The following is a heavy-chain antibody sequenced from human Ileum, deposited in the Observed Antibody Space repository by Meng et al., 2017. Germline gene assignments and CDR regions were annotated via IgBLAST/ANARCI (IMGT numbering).Heavy chain of an antibody. CDR2: FYDGGSA. V-gene: IGHV4-39*07. J-gene: IGHJ4*02. CDR3: ARHGGYSQDF. Sequence: QLQLQESGPGLVKSSETLSLTCTVSGDFIGSSSYYWVWIRQPPGKELEWIGSFYDGGSAYYNPSLKSRVTMSVDKSKSQFSLMLTSVTAADTAIYYCARHGGYSQDFWGQGTLVTVSS. D-gene: IGHD4-23*01. CDR1: GDFIGSSSYY.